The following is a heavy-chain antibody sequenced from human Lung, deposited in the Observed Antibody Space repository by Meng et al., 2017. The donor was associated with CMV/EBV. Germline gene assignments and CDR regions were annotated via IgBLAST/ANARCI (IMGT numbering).Heavy chain of an antibody. CDR3: ARIPVAGSWYFDL. CDR1: EFSFSTYG. V-gene: IGHV3-21*01. J-gene: IGHJ2*01. Sequence: CAASEFSFSTYGMTWVRQVPGKGLEWVSSISSSSSYIYYADSVKGRFAISRDNAKNSLFLLMDSLRAEDTAVYYCARIPVAGSWYFDLWGRGTLVTSPQ. D-gene: IGHD6-13*01. CDR2: ISSSSSYI.